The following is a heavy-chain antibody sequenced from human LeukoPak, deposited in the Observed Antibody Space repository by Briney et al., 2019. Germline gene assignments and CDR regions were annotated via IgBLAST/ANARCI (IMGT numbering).Heavy chain of an antibody. V-gene: IGHV3-48*03. CDR1: GFTFSSYE. Sequence: GGSLRLSCAASGFTFSSYEMNWVRQAPGKGLEWVSYISSSGSTIYYADSVKGRFTISRDNAKNSLYLQMDSLRAEDTAVYYCPSLPRAVENYWGQGTLVTVSS. D-gene: IGHD4-23*01. CDR3: PSLPRAVENY. J-gene: IGHJ4*02. CDR2: ISSSGSTI.